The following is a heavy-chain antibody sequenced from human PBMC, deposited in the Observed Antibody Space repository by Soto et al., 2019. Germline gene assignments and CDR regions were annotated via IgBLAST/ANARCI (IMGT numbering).Heavy chain of an antibody. CDR3: ARHPDWEIDY. V-gene: IGHV4-39*01. Sequence: PSETLSLTCTVSGGSISSSSDYWGWIRQPPGKGLEWIGSIYYSGSTYYNPSLKSRVTISVDTSKNQFSLKLSSVTAADTAVYYCARHPDWEIDYWGQGTLVTVSS. CDR2: IYYSGST. D-gene: IGHD1-26*01. J-gene: IGHJ4*02. CDR1: GGSISSSSDY.